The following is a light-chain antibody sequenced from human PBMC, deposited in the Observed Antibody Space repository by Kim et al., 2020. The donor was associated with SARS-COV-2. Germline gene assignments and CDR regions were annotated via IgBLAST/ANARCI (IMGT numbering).Light chain of an antibody. CDR1: QSVTNNY. CDR2: GAS. V-gene: IGKV3-20*01. CDR3: HQYGTSLRT. Sequence: SPGERATLSCRASQSVTNNYVAWYQQKPGQAPRLVIYGASTRATDMPDRFSASGSGTDFTLTISRLEPEDFAVYYCHQYGTSLRTFGQGTKVEIK. J-gene: IGKJ1*01.